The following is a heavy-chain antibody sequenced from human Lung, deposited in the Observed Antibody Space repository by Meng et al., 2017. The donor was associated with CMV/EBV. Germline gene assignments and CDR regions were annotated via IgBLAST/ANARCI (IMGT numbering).Heavy chain of an antibody. CDR2: TNPNSGGT. V-gene: IGHV1-2*02. CDR1: GYTFTGHY. Sequence: SVKVSXQASGYTFTGHYLHWVRQAPGQGLAWMGWTNPNSGGTNYAQKAQGRVTMTRDTSISTADTELSMLRSDDTAVYYCARACSSTSCYPYYYNYYGMDVWGQGXTVTVSS. CDR3: ARACSSTSCYPYYYNYYGMDV. J-gene: IGHJ6*02. D-gene: IGHD2-2*01.